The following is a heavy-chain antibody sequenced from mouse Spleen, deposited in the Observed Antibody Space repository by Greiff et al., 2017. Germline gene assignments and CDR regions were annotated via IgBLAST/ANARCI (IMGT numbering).Heavy chain of an antibody. V-gene: IGHV6-6*01. CDR3: TGYGNLAWFAY. D-gene: IGHD2-1*01. Sequence: EVQGVESGGGLVQPGGSMKLSCAASGFTFSDAWMDWVRQSPEKGLEWVAEIRNKANNHATYYAESVKGRFTISRDDSKSSVYLQMNSLRAEDTGIYYCTGYGNLAWFAYWGQGTLVTVSA. CDR1: GFTFSDAW. CDR2: IRNKANNHAT. J-gene: IGHJ3*01.